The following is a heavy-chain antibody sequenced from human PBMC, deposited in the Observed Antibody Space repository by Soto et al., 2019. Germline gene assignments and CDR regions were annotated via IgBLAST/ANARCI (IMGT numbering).Heavy chain of an antibody. CDR1: GYIFTKHW. J-gene: IGHJ6*02. CDR3: ARLGGSYSYFYKGMDV. V-gene: IGHV5-51*01. CDR2: IDPVDSDD. D-gene: IGHD1-26*01. Sequence: ESLKISCQGSGYIFTKHWIAWVRQKPGKGLEWIGIIDPVDSDDRYSPSFEGQVTISVDKSNSTAYLQWSSLKASDTAMYYCARLGGSYSYFYKGMDVWGQGTSVTVSS.